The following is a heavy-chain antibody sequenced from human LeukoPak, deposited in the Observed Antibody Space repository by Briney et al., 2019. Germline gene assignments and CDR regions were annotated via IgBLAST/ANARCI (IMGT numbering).Heavy chain of an antibody. CDR1: GFTFSSYA. J-gene: IGHJ6*02. Sequence: PGGSLRLSCAASGFTFSSYAMSWVRQAPGKGLEWVAVISYDGGNKYYADSVKGRFTISRDNSKNTLYLQMNSLRAEDTAVYYCARAPSGQYYYGMDVWGQGTTVTVSS. D-gene: IGHD4-11*01. V-gene: IGHV3-30-3*01. CDR2: ISYDGGNK. CDR3: ARAPSGQYYYGMDV.